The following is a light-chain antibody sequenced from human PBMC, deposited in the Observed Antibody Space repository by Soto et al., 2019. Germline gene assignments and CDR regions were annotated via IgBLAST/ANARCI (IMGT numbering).Light chain of an antibody. CDR1: QSVSTD. J-gene: IGKJ4*01. CDR2: DAS. V-gene: IGKV3-11*01. CDR3: QHPPTS. Sequence: ALAQSPVALSLSPGERATLSCRASQSVSTDLARYQQKPGQAPRLLIYDASNRATGIPVRFAGSGSGTDFALTISSLEPEDFVLYYCQHPPTSFGGGTKVEI.